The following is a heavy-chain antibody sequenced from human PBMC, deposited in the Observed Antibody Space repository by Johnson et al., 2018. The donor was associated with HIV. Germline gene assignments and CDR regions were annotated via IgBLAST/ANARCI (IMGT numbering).Heavy chain of an antibody. CDR2: IYSGGST. V-gene: IGHV3-53*01. D-gene: IGHD1-26*01. CDR3: CTVSGVLPPRGDN. CDR1: GFTVSSNY. Sequence: MQLVESGGGLIQPGGSLRLSCAASGFTVSSNYISWVRQAPGKGLEWVSVIYSGGSTYYADSVKGRFSISRDDSENTLYLQMNSLKTEDTAIYYCCTVSGVLPPRGDNWGQGTMVTVSS. J-gene: IGHJ3*01.